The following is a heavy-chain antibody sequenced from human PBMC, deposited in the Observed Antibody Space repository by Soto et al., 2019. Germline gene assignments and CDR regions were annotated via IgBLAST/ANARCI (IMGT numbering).Heavy chain of an antibody. J-gene: IGHJ4*02. Sequence: ASVKVSCKASGYTFTNNDVTWVRQATGQGLEWMGWMNPGSGDTGYAQKFQGRVTMTRDISIATAYMEMSRLRSDDTAVYFCAGAVNYAFFSYFFASGGRGALVPSPS. V-gene: IGHV1-8*01. CDR2: MNPGSGDT. D-gene: IGHD3-3*02. CDR3: AGAVNYAFFSYFFAS. CDR1: GYTFTNND.